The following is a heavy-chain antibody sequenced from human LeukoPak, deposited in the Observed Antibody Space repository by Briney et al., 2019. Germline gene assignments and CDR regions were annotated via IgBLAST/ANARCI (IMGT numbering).Heavy chain of an antibody. Sequence: GGSLRLSCVGSGFTISNYWMHWVRQAPGTGLVWVSRIHPDGSITTYADSVKGRFTISRDNAKNTLYLQTNSLRAEDTAVYYCAPQQTYSPYNWFDPWGQGTLVTVSS. CDR3: APQQTYSPYNWFDP. V-gene: IGHV3-74*03. CDR1: GFTISNYW. CDR2: IHPDGSIT. D-gene: IGHD5-12*01. J-gene: IGHJ5*02.